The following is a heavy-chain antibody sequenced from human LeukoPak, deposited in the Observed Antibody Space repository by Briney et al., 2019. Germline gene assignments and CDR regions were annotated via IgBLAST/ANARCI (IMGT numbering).Heavy chain of an antibody. CDR1: GGSTSSSSYY. J-gene: IGHJ4*02. D-gene: IGHD7-27*01. CDR3: ASRKLGNDY. V-gene: IGHV4-39*07. CDR2: IYYSGRT. Sequence: PPETLSLTCTLSGGSTSSSSYYWGWIRQPPGKGLEWIGSIYYSGRTYYSPSLKSRVTISVDTSKNQFSLKLSSVTAADTAVYYCASRKLGNDYWGQGTLVTVSS.